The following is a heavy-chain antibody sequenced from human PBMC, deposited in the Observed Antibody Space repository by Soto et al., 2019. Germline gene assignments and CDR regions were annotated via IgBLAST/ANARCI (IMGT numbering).Heavy chain of an antibody. CDR3: ARSPEGITMVRGGYYYYGMDV. V-gene: IGHV4-31*03. CDR2: IYYSGST. J-gene: IGHJ6*02. CDR1: GGSISSGGYY. Sequence: QVHLQESGPGLVKPSQTLSLTCTVSGGSISSGGYYWSWIRQHPGKGLEWIGYIYYSGSTYYNPSLKSRVTISVDTYKNQLSLKLSSVTAADTAVYYCARSPEGITMVRGGYYYYGMDVWGQGTTVTVSS. D-gene: IGHD3-10*01.